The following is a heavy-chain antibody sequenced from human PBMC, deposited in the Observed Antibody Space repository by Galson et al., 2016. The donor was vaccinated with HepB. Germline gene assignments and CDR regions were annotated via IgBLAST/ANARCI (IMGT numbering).Heavy chain of an antibody. CDR2: ISSSSTI. CDR3: AGDGGIPGAAFDI. J-gene: IGHJ3*02. V-gene: IGHV3-48*02. Sequence: SLRLSCAASGFTFSSYSMNWVRQAPGKGLEWVSYISSSSTIYYADSVEGRFTISRDNAKNSLYLQMNSLRDEDTAVYYCAGDGGIPGAAFDIWGQGTMVTVSS. CDR1: GFTFSSYS. D-gene: IGHD3-16*01.